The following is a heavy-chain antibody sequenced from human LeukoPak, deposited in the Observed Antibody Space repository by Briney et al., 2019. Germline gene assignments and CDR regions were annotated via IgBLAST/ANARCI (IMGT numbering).Heavy chain of an antibody. J-gene: IGHJ4*02. CDR2: IHPSVGST. CDR1: GYTFTSYY. D-gene: IGHD5-18*01. CDR3: VRSSYGLNPDY. Sequence: ASVKVSCKASGYTFTSYYMHWVRQAPGQGLEWMGVIHPSVGSTTYAQKFQGRVTMTWDTSTSTVHMELSSLRSEDTAVYYCVRSSYGLNPDYWGQGTLVTVSS. V-gene: IGHV1-46*01.